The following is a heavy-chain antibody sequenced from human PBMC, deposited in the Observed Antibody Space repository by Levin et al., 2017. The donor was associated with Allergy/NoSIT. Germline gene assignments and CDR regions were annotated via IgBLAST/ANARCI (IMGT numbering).Heavy chain of an antibody. V-gene: IGHV3-33*01. J-gene: IGHJ4*02. CDR2: IWYDGSNK. Sequence: GGSLRLSCAASGFTFSSYGMHWVRQAPGKGLEWVAVIWYDGSNKYYADSVKGRFTISRDNSKNTLYLQMNSLRAEDTAVYYCARDPNILTGYYVFDYWGQGTLVTVSS. CDR3: ARDPNILTGYYVFDY. D-gene: IGHD3-9*01. CDR1: GFTFSSYG.